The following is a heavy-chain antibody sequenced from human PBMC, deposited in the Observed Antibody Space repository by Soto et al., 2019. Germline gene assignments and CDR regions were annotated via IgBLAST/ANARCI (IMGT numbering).Heavy chain of an antibody. CDR1: VISMNTYY. Sequence: SETLSLTCTVSVISMNTYYWTWIRQYPGKGLEWIGYVYFTGSTNYNPSLKSRVTMSVDKSTNQFSLKLFSVTAADTALYYCATGGGDYYLQYWAHGIQVTVSS. CDR2: VYFTGST. V-gene: IGHV4-59*08. CDR3: ATGGGDYYLQY. J-gene: IGHJ4*01. D-gene: IGHD3-16*01.